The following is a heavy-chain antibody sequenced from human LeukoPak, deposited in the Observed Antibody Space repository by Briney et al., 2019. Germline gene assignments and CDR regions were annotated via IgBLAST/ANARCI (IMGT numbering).Heavy chain of an antibody. CDR2: INSDGSST. CDR3: ATGIAAALY. CDR1: GFTFSNYW. J-gene: IGHJ4*02. V-gene: IGHV3-74*01. D-gene: IGHD6-13*01. Sequence: GGSLRLSCAASGFTFSNYWMDWVRQAPGKGLVWVSRINSDGSSTNYADSVKGRFTVSRDSAKNTPYLQMNTLRAEDTAVYYCATGIAAALYWGQGTLVTVSS.